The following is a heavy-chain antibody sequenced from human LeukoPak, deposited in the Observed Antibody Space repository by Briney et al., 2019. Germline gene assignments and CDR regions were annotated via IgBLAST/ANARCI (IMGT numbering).Heavy chain of an antibody. Sequence: SETLSLTCTVSGGSISSSSYYWGWIRQPPGKGLGWIGSIYYSGSTYYNPSLKSRVTISVDTSKNQFSLKLSSVTAADTAVYYCARDVLTGHADVWGKGTTVTVSS. CDR1: GGSISSSSYY. CDR3: ARDVLTGHADV. J-gene: IGHJ6*04. D-gene: IGHD1-20*01. CDR2: IYYSGST. V-gene: IGHV4-39*02.